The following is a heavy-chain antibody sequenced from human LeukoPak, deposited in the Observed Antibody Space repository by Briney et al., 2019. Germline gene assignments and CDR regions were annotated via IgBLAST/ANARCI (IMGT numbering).Heavy chain of an antibody. CDR3: ARNENYNSGWYIDY. CDR1: GGSISSYY. D-gene: IGHD6-19*01. CDR2: IYYSGST. J-gene: IGHJ4*02. V-gene: IGHV4-59*08. Sequence: PSETLSLTCTVSGGSISSYYGSWLRQPPGKGLEWIGFIYYSGSTNYNPSLKTRVTISVDTSRNQFSLKLSSVTAADTAVYYCARNENYNSGWYIDYWGQGTLVTVSS.